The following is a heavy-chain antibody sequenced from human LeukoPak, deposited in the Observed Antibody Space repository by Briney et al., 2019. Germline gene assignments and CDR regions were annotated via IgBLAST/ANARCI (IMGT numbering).Heavy chain of an antibody. V-gene: IGHV3-30*18. D-gene: IGHD6-13*01. CDR2: ISYDGSNK. Sequence: PGRSLRLSCAASGFTFSSYGMHWVRQAPGKGLEWVAVISYDGSNKYYADSVKGRFAISRDNSKNTLYLQMNSLRAEDTAVYYCAKDQASIAAEDGNFDYWGQGTLVTVSS. J-gene: IGHJ4*02. CDR3: AKDQASIAAEDGNFDY. CDR1: GFTFSSYG.